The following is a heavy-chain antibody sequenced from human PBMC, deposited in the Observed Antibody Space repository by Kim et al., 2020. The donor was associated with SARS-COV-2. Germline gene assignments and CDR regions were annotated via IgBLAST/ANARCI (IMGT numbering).Heavy chain of an antibody. CDR3: ARDKGTVVTLDAFDI. Sequence: GGSLRLSCAASGFTFSSYSMNWVRQAPGKGLEWVSSISSSSSYIYYADSVKGRFTISRDNAKNSLYLQMNSLRAEDTAVYYCARDKGTVVTLDAFDIWGQGTMVTVSS. V-gene: IGHV3-21*01. J-gene: IGHJ3*02. CDR1: GFTFSSYS. CDR2: ISSSSSYI. D-gene: IGHD2-21*02.